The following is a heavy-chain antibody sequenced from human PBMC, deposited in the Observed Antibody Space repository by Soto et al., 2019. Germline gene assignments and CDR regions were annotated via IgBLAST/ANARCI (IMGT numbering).Heavy chain of an antibody. CDR3: VTDPSPQPTTVVTPGWFDP. CDR2: IYYTGST. V-gene: IGHV4-31*03. Sequence: PSETLSLTCTVSGGSIRDGGYYWSWIRQRPGQGLEWLGYIYYTGSTYYNPSLKSRLTISVDMSRSQFSLRLTSLTAADTAVYYCVTDPSPQPTTVVTPGWFDPWGRGILVTVSS. CDR1: GGSIRDGGYY. D-gene: IGHD2-21*02. J-gene: IGHJ5*02.